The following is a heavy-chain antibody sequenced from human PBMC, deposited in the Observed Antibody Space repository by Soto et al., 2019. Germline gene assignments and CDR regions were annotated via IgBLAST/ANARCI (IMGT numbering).Heavy chain of an antibody. V-gene: IGHV4-34*01. Sequence: SETLSLTCAVYGGSFSGYYWNWIRQPPGKGLEWIGEINHSGSTNYNPSLKSRVTISVDTSKNQFSLKLSSVTAADTAVNYCARSYGRNFDFWGQGTLVTVS. CDR3: ARSYGRNFDF. D-gene: IGHD5-18*01. CDR1: GGSFSGYY. J-gene: IGHJ4*02. CDR2: INHSGST.